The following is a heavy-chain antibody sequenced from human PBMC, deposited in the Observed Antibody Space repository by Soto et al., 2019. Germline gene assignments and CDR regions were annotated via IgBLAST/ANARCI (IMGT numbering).Heavy chain of an antibody. V-gene: IGHV1-46*01. CDR1: GYTFTSYY. J-gene: IGHJ5*02. Sequence: ASVKVSCKASGYTFTSYYMHWVRQAPGQGLEWMGIINPSGGSTSYAQKFQGRVTMTRDTSTSTVYMELSSLRSEDTAVYYCARVATISLGFGNNWFDPWGQGTLVTVSS. CDR2: INPSGGST. D-gene: IGHD5-12*01. CDR3: ARVATISLGFGNNWFDP.